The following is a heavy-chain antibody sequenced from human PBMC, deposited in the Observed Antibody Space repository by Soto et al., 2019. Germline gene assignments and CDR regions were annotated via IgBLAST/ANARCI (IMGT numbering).Heavy chain of an antibody. D-gene: IGHD2-15*01. CDR3: ARDSVVVVPAARYCSGGSCYPDRYYYMAV. V-gene: IGHV4-31*03. Sequence: PSETLSLTCTVSGGSISSGGYYWSWIRQHPGKGLEWIGYIYYSGSTYYNPSLKSRVTISVDTSKNQFSLKLSSVTAADTAVYYCARDSVVVVPAARYCSGGSCYPDRYYYMAVWGKGTTVTVSS. CDR2: IYYSGST. J-gene: IGHJ6*03. CDR1: GGSISSGGYY.